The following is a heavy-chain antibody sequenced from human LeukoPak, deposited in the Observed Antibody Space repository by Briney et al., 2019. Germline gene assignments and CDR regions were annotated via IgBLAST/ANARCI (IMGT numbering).Heavy chain of an antibody. V-gene: IGHV6-1*01. D-gene: IGHD3-3*01. CDR1: GDSVSSNSAA. CDR2: TYYRSKWYN. J-gene: IGHJ3*02. CDR3: ARGLLLEWLPHDAFDI. Sequence: SQTLSLTCAISGDSVSSNSAAWNWIRQSPSRGLEWLGRTYYRSKWYNDYAVSVKSRITINPDTSKNRFSLQLNSVTPEDTAVYYCARGLLLEWLPHDAFDIWGQGTMVTVSS.